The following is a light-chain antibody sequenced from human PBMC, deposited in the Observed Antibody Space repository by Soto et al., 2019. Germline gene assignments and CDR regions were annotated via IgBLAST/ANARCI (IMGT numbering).Light chain of an antibody. CDR2: DNN. CDR1: TSNIGSNY. V-gene: IGLV1-51*01. J-gene: IGLJ2*01. CDR3: GTWDSSLRGGV. Sequence: QAVLTQPPSVSAAPGQKVTISCSGSTSNIGSNYVSWYQQLPGTAPKLLIYDNNNRPSGIPDRFSGSKSGTSATLGITGLQTGDEAEYYCGTWDSSLRGGVFGGGTKLTVL.